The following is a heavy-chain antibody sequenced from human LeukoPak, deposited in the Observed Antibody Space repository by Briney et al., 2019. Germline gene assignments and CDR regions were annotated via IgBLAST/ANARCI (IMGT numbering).Heavy chain of an antibody. Sequence: PGGSLRLSCAASGFTVSSNYMSWVRQAPGKGLEWVSVIYSGGSTYYADSVKGRFTIPRDNSKNTLYLQMNSLRAEDTAVYYCASGGWLAAVGGYYYYGMDVRGQGTTVTVSS. J-gene: IGHJ6*02. CDR2: IYSGGST. V-gene: IGHV3-53*01. CDR3: ASGGWLAAVGGYYYYGMDV. D-gene: IGHD2-15*01. CDR1: GFTVSSNY.